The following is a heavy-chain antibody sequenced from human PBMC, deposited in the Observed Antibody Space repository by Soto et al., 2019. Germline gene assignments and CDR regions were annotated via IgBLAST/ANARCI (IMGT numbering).Heavy chain of an antibody. CDR1: GYTFTSYG. J-gene: IGHJ5*02. Sequence: ASVKVSCKASGYTFTSYGISWVRQAPGQGLEWMGWISAYNGNTNYAQKLQGRVTMTTDTSTSTAYMELRSLRSDDTAVYYCARAPREKQLVVWFDPWGQGTLVTVSS. CDR3: ARAPREKQLVVWFDP. D-gene: IGHD6-6*01. CDR2: ISAYNGNT. V-gene: IGHV1-18*04.